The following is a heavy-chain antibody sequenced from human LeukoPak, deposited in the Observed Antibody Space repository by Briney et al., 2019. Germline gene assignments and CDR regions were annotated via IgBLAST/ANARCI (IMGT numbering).Heavy chain of an antibody. CDR3: AKDRTQGSGWYLNFDY. V-gene: IGHV3-23*01. CDR1: GFTYSSSA. D-gene: IGHD6-19*01. CDR2: IHGDSITT. Sequence: SGGSLRLSCAASGFTYSSSAMSWVRQAPGKGLEWVATIHGDSITTYYADSLQGRFTISRDASKNTLYLQMNSLRAEDTAVYYCAKDRTQGSGWYLNFDYWSQGTLVTVS. J-gene: IGHJ4*02.